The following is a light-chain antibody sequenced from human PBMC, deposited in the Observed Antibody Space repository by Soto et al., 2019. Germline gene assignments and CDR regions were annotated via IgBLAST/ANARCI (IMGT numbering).Light chain of an antibody. CDR2: GAF. Sequence: EIVMTQSPATLSVSPGERVTLSCRASQDIRSNLAWYQQKRGQPPRLLIYGAFIRATGVPARFSGSGSGTAFTLTTSSLQIEDFAVYFCQQYNVRPLTFGGGTKVEIK. CDR1: QDIRSN. CDR3: QQYNVRPLT. J-gene: IGKJ4*01. V-gene: IGKV3-15*01.